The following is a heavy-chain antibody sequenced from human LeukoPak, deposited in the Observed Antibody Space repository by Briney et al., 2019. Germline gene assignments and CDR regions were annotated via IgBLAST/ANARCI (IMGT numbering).Heavy chain of an antibody. D-gene: IGHD2-8*01. J-gene: IGHJ6*03. Sequence: PGGSLRLFCAASGFTFSSYAMKWVRQAPGRGLEWVSGFSGSGGTTYYADSVKGRFTISRDNSKNTLYLQMNSLRAEDTAVYYCANGNRCTSPNCLGYYYFYMDVWGKGTTVTVSS. CDR1: GFTFSSYA. V-gene: IGHV3-23*01. CDR3: ANGNRCTSPNCLGYYYFYMDV. CDR2: FSGSGGTT.